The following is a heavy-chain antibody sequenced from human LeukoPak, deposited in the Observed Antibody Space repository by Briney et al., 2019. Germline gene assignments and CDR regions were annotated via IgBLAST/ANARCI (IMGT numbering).Heavy chain of an antibody. V-gene: IGHV4-30-2*01. CDR1: GGSISSGGYS. D-gene: IGHD4-17*01. Sequence: PSQTLSLTCAVSGGSISSGGYSWSWIRQPPGKGLEWIGYIYHSGSTYYNPSLKSRVTISVDRSKNQFSLELSSVTAADTAVYYCASSRGDYADYWGQGTLVTVSS. CDR3: ASSRGDYADY. J-gene: IGHJ4*02. CDR2: IYHSGST.